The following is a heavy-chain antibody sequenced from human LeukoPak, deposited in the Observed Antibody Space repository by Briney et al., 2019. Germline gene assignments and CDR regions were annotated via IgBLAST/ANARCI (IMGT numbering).Heavy chain of an antibody. Sequence: GGSLRLSCVASGLTFSNYGMNWVRQAPGKGLEWVSLISGSGGVTKYADSVKGRFTISRDNSKNTLYMQMNSLRAEDAAVYYCAKCGTTCYANAFYIWGQGTMVTVSS. V-gene: IGHV3-23*01. CDR3: AKCGTTCYANAFYI. CDR1: GLTFSNYG. D-gene: IGHD2-2*01. J-gene: IGHJ3*02. CDR2: ISGSGGVT.